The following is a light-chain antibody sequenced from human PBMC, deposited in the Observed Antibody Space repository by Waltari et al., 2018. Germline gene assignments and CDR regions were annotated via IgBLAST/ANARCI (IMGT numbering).Light chain of an antibody. CDR3: QQYKSYKT. CDR2: GES. Sequence: DIQMTQSPSTLSASVGDTFIISCRASQSITTSLAWYQQKPGKAPDVLIYGESNLESGVPSRFSGSGSGTEFTLTISSLQPDDFATYYCQQYKSYKTFGQGTRVEIK. V-gene: IGKV1-5*03. J-gene: IGKJ1*01. CDR1: QSITTS.